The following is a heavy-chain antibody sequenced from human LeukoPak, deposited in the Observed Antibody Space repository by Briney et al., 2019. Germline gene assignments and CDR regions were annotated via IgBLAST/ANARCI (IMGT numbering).Heavy chain of an antibody. Sequence: WASVKVSCKASGGTFSSYAISWVRQAPGQGLEWMGRIIPILGIANYAQKFQGRITITADKSTSTAYMELSSLRSEDTAVYYCARGNGAAGPRGRFDYWGQGTLVTVSS. D-gene: IGHD6-13*01. J-gene: IGHJ4*02. V-gene: IGHV1-69*04. CDR2: IIPILGIA. CDR3: ARGNGAAGPRGRFDY. CDR1: GGTFSSYA.